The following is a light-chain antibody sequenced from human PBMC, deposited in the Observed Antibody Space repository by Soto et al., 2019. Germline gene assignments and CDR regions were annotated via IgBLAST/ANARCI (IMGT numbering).Light chain of an antibody. V-gene: IGKV3-20*01. Sequence: EIVLTQSPGTLSLSPGKRATLSCRASQSISSSYLAWYQQRPGQAPRLLIYGASSRATGIPDRFSGSGSGTEFTLTSSRLEHEDFAVYYCQQYGSSSWTFGQGTKVEIK. J-gene: IGKJ1*01. CDR2: GAS. CDR1: QSISSSY. CDR3: QQYGSSSWT.